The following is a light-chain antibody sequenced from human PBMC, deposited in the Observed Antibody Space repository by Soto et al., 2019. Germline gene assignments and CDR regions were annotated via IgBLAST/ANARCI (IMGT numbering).Light chain of an antibody. CDR3: CSYGGSSTWV. CDR1: SSDVGSYNL. CDR2: EVN. J-gene: IGLJ2*01. Sequence: QSALTQPASVSGSPGQSITISCTGTSSDVGSYNLVSWYQQHPGKAPKFMIYEVNKRPSGVSNRFSGSKSGNTASLTISGLQAEDEADYYFCSYGGSSTWVFGGGTKVTVL. V-gene: IGLV2-23*02.